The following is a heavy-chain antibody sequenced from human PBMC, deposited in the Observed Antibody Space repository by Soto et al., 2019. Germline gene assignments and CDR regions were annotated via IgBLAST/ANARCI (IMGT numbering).Heavy chain of an antibody. Sequence: QVQLVESGGGVVQPGRSLRLSCAASGFTFSSYAMHWVRQAPGKGLEWVAVISYDGSNKYYADSVKGRFTISRDNSKNTLYLQMNSLRAEDTAAYYCARQGFGVLTKAHGMDVWGQGTTVTVSS. D-gene: IGHD3-10*01. CDR1: GFTFSSYA. V-gene: IGHV3-30-3*01. J-gene: IGHJ6*02. CDR3: ARQGFGVLTKAHGMDV. CDR2: ISYDGSNK.